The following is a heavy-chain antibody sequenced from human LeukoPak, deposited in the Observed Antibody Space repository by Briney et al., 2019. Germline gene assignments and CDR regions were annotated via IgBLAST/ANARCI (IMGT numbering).Heavy chain of an antibody. CDR3: ARGRGLHCSGGSCYYYYYYGMDV. CDR1: GGSFSGYY. CDR2: INHSGST. J-gene: IGHJ6*02. D-gene: IGHD2-15*01. Sequence: PSETLSLTCAAYGGSFSGYYWSWIRQPPGKGLEWIGEINHSGSTNYNPSLKSRVTISVDTSKNQFSLKLSSVTAADTAVYYCARGRGLHCSGGSCYYYYYYGMDVWGQGTTVTVSS. V-gene: IGHV4-34*01.